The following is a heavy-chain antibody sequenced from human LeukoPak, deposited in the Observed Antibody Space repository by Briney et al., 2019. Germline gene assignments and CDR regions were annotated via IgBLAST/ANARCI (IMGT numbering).Heavy chain of an antibody. CDR2: IIPILGIA. CDR1: GGTFSSYA. Sequence: SVKVSCKASGGTFSSYAISWVRQAPGQGLEWMGRIIPILGIANYAQKFQGRVTITADKSTSTAYMELSSLRSEDTAVYYCARSRRVGYYYEDWGQRTLVTVSS. D-gene: IGHD6-13*01. CDR3: ARSRRVGYYYED. J-gene: IGHJ4*02. V-gene: IGHV1-69*04.